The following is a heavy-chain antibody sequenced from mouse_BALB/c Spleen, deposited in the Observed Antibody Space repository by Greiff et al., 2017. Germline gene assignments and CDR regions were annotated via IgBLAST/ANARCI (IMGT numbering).Heavy chain of an antibody. V-gene: IGHV5-12-2*01. CDR1: GFTFSSYT. CDR3: ASATTVVDYYAMDY. D-gene: IGHD1-1*01. J-gene: IGHJ4*01. CDR2: ISNGGGST. Sequence: EVKVVESGGGLVQPGGSLKLSCAASGFTFSSYTMSWVRQTPEKRLEWVAYISNGGGSTYYPDTVKGRFTISRDNAKNTLYLQMSSLKSEDTAMYYCASATTVVDYYAMDYWGQGTSVTVSS.